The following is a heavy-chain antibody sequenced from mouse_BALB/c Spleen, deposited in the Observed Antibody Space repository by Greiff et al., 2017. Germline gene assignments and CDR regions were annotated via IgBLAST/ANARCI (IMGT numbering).Heavy chain of an antibody. V-gene: IGHV5-6*01. D-gene: IGHD2-1*01. CDR2: ISSGGSYT. J-gene: IGHJ3*01. Sequence: EVQLVESGGDLVKPGGSLKLSCAASGFTFSSYGMSWVRQTPDKRLEWVATISSGGSYTYYPDSVKGRFTISRDNAKNTLYLQMSSLKSEDTAMYYCASSYGNYSAWFAYWGQGTLVTVSA. CDR3: ASSYGNYSAWFAY. CDR1: GFTFSSYG.